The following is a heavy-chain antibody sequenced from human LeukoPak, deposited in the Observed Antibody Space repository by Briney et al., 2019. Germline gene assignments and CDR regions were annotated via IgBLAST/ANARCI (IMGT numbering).Heavy chain of an antibody. CDR1: GFTFSSHW. CDR3: AKGPRERLYGTYYGLDV. D-gene: IGHD2-8*01. V-gene: IGHV3-74*01. CDR2: INSDGSST. Sequence: GGSLRLSCAASGFTFSSHWMHWVRQAPGKGLVWVSRINSDGSSTSYADSVKGRFTISRDNAKNTLYLQMSSLRAEDTAVYYCAKGPRERLYGTYYGLDVWGQGTTVTVSS. J-gene: IGHJ6*02.